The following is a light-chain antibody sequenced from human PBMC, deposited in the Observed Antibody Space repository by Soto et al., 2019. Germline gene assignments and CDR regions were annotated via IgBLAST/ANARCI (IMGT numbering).Light chain of an antibody. CDR1: NSDIVAANS. V-gene: IGLV2-8*01. CDR2: EFD. Sequence: QSVLTQPPSASGSPGQSVTTSCAGSNSDIVAANSFSWYQQHPGKAPKRLISEFDKRPSGVPDRFSSSKSGDRASLTLSRLPPEDQAHYHCCAYAGGNIMIFVGGT. J-gene: IGLJ2*01. CDR3: CAYAGGNIMI.